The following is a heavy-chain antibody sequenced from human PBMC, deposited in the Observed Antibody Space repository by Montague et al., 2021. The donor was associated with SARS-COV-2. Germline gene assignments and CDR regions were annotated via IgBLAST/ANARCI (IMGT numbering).Heavy chain of an antibody. Sequence: SLRLSCAASGFTVSSNYMSWVRQAPGKGLEWVSVLFSGGPTRYADFVKGRLTISSHYSKNTVYLQMDRLRPEDTAVYYCARESASGPLDNWGQGTLVIVSS. CDR1: GFTVSSNY. CDR3: ARESASGPLDN. J-gene: IGHJ4*02. CDR2: LFSGGPT. V-gene: IGHV3-53*04. D-gene: IGHD3-10*01.